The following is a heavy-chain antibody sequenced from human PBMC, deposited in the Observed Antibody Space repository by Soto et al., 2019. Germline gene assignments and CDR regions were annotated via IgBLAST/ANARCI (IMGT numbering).Heavy chain of an antibody. V-gene: IGHV3-49*03. CDR2: IRSKAYGGTT. D-gene: IGHD3-3*01. Sequence: GGSLRLSCIGSGFTFCDHAMSWLRQAPGKGLEWVGFIRSKAYGGTTEYAASVKGRFTISRDDSISIAYLQMNSLKTEDTAVYYCTSTIFGVVIPGGYYYGMDVWGQGTTVTVS. J-gene: IGHJ6*02. CDR1: GFTFCDHA. CDR3: TSTIFGVVIPGGYYYGMDV.